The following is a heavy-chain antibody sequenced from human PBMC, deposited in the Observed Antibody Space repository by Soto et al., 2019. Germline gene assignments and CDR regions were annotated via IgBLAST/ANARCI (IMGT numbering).Heavy chain of an antibody. D-gene: IGHD3-22*01. V-gene: IGHV3-74*01. CDR1: GFTFSTYW. J-gene: IGHJ4*02. Sequence: EVQLVESGGDLVQPGGSLRLSCAASGFTFSTYWMHWVRQAPGKGLLWVSRIKTDGTYATYADSVKGRFTISRDNAKNTLYLQMTSQRVEDAAVYYCAAGGSGYYANWGQGTLVTVS. CDR2: IKTDGTYA. CDR3: AAGGSGYYAN.